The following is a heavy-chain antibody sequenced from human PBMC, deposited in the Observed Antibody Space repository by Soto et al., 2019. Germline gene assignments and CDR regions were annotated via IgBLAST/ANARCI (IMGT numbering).Heavy chain of an antibody. CDR1: GFTFSSYG. Sequence: QVQLVESGGGVVQPGRSLRLSCAASGFTFSSYGMHWVRQAPGKGLERVAVISYDGSNKYYADSVKGRFTISRDNSKNTLYLQMNSLRAEDTAVYYCAKDSGYSSGWYPGFGWFDPWGQGTLVTVSS. V-gene: IGHV3-30*18. CDR2: ISYDGSNK. J-gene: IGHJ5*02. CDR3: AKDSGYSSGWYPGFGWFDP. D-gene: IGHD6-19*01.